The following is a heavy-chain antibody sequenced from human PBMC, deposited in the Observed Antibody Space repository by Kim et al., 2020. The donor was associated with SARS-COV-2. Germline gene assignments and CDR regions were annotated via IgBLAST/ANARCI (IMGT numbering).Heavy chain of an antibody. V-gene: IGHV4-34*01. Sequence: SETLSLTCAVYGGSFSGYYWSWIRQPPGKGLEWIGEINHSGSTNYNPSLKSRVTISVDTSKNQFSLKLSSVTAADTAVYYCARYHIVVVPAAPWGDWFDPWGQGTLVTVSS. J-gene: IGHJ5*02. D-gene: IGHD2-2*01. CDR3: ARYHIVVVPAAPWGDWFDP. CDR1: GGSFSGYY. CDR2: INHSGST.